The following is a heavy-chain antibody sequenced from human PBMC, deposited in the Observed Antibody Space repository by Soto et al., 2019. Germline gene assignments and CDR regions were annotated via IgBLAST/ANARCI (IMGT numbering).Heavy chain of an antibody. CDR3: ARASGYCSSTSCPMTKIDY. J-gene: IGHJ4*02. V-gene: IGHV1-46*03. CDR1: GYTFTSYY. Sequence: ASVNVSCKASGYTFTSYYMHWVRQAPGQGLEWMGIINPSGGSTSYAQKFQGRVTMTRDTSTSTVYMELSSLRSEDTAVYYCARASGYCSSTSCPMTKIDYWGQGTLVTVSS. CDR2: INPSGGST. D-gene: IGHD2-2*01.